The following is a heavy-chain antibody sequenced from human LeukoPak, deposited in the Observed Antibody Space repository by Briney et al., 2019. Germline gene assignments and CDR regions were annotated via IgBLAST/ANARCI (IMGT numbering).Heavy chain of an antibody. CDR1: GFTFSSYG. J-gene: IGHJ4*02. V-gene: IGHV3-33*01. Sequence: GGSLRLSCAASGFTFSSYGMHWVRQAPGKGLEWVAVTWYDGSNKYYADSVKGRFTISRDNSKNTLYLQMNSLRAEDTAVYYCARDRKRGGYDLFDYWGQGTLVTVSS. CDR2: TWYDGSNK. D-gene: IGHD5-12*01. CDR3: ARDRKRGGYDLFDY.